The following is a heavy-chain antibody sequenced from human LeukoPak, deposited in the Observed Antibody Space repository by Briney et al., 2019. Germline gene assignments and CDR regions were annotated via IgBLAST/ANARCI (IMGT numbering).Heavy chain of an antibody. J-gene: IGHJ4*02. Sequence: ASVKVSCKASGGTFSSYAISWVRQAPGQGLEWMGGIIPIFGTANYAQKFQGRVTITADKSTSTACMELSSLRSEDTAVYYCAREDTAMVNYWGQGTLVTVSS. CDR2: IIPIFGTA. CDR3: AREDTAMVNY. D-gene: IGHD5-18*01. V-gene: IGHV1-69*06. CDR1: GGTFSSYA.